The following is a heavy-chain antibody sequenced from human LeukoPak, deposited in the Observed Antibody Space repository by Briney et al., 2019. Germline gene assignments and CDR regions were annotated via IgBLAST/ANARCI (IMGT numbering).Heavy chain of an antibody. J-gene: IGHJ5*02. Sequence: PGGSLRLSYAGSGFTFSSYGMHWVRQAPGKGLEWVAVISYDGSDKYYADSVKGRFTISRDNPKNTLYLQMNTLRAEDSAVYYCTAQASFGAWGQGTLVTVSS. D-gene: IGHD5-18*01. CDR2: ISYDGSDK. CDR1: GFTFSSYG. V-gene: IGHV3-30*03. CDR3: TAQASFGA.